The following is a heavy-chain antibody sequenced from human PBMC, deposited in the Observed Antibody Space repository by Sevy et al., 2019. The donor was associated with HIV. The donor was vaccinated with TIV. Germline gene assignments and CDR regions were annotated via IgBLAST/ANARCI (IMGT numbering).Heavy chain of an antibody. V-gene: IGHV3-20*04. D-gene: IGHD6-19*01. Sequence: RGCLRLSCAASGFTFDDYGMSWVRQAPGKGLEWVSGINWNGGSTGYADSVKGRFTISRDNAKNSLYLQMNSLRAEDTALYYCARDQALAVAGFDYWGQGTQVVVSS. CDR3: ARDQALAVAGFDY. CDR1: GFTFDDYG. CDR2: INWNGGST. J-gene: IGHJ4*02.